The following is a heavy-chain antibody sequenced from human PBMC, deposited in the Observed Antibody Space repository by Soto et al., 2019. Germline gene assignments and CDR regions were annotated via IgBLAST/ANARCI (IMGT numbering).Heavy chain of an antibody. CDR3: AREGGYVDY. CDR2: IDESGDS. Sequence: SETLSLTCTVSGGPIRSSSHYWGWIRQSPGPGLEWIGSIDESGDSYYNPSLKSRVTIFVDTSKNQFSLKLISVTGADSAIYYWAREGGYVDYWGQGTLVTVS. J-gene: IGHJ4*02. V-gene: IGHV4-39*02. CDR1: GGPIRSSSHY. D-gene: IGHD1-1*01.